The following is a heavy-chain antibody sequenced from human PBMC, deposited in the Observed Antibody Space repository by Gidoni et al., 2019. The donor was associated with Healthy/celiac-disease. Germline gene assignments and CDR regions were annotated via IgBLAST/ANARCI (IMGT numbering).Heavy chain of an antibody. CDR3: AKEFVVPAFGVVSPKVFDY. CDR2: ISGSGGST. D-gene: IGHD3-3*01. J-gene: IGHJ4*02. Sequence: EVQLLESGGGLVQPGGSLRLSCAASGFPFSRYAMSWVRQAPGKGLEWVSAISGSGGSTYYADSVKGRFTISRDNSKNTLYLQMNSLRAEDTAVYYCAKEFVVPAFGVVSPKVFDYWGQGTLVTVSS. V-gene: IGHV3-23*01. CDR1: GFPFSRYA.